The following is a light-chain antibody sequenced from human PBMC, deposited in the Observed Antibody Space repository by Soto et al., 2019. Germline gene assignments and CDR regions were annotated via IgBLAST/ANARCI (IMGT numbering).Light chain of an antibody. CDR3: MQALQTSIT. J-gene: IGKJ5*01. Sequence: DIVMTQSPLSLPVTPGEPASISCRSSQSLLHSNGYNYLDWYLQKTGQSPQIXIYLGSNRASGVPDRLSGSGSGTDFKLKISRVEAEDVGVYYCMQALQTSITFGQGTRLEIK. V-gene: IGKV2-28*01. CDR1: QSLLHSNGYNY. CDR2: LGS.